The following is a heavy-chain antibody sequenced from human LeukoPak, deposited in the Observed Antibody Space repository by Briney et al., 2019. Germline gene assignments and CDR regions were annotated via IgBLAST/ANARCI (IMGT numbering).Heavy chain of an antibody. J-gene: IGHJ4*02. V-gene: IGHV3-48*01. CDR3: ARSRRRELLRTYFDY. Sequence: PGGSLRLSCAASGFTFSSDSMNWVRQAPGKGLEWISYISSSSSTINYADSVKGRFTISRDNSKNTLYLQMNSLRAEDTAVYYCARSRRRELLRTYFDYWGQGTLVTVSS. D-gene: IGHD1-26*01. CDR1: GFTFSSDS. CDR2: ISSSSSTI.